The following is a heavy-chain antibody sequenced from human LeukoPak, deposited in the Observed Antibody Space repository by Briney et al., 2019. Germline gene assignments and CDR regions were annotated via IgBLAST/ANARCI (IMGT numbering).Heavy chain of an antibody. Sequence: SETLSLTCTVSGGSISGYYWSWIRQPPEKGLEWIGYMYYSGSTNYNPSLKSRVTISVDMSQNQFSLKLSSVTAADTAVYYCARSGSGSGSYYNSAYYYYGMDVWGQGTTVTVSS. V-gene: IGHV4-59*01. D-gene: IGHD3-10*01. CDR3: ARSGSGSGSYYNSAYYYYGMDV. CDR1: GGSISGYY. CDR2: MYYSGST. J-gene: IGHJ6*02.